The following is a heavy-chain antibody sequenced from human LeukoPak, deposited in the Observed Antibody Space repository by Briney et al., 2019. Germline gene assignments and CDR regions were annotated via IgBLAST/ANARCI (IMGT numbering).Heavy chain of an antibody. Sequence: PSETLSLTCTVSGDSISGSGYYWGWIRQSPGKGLEWIGSLYYSGTTYYNPSLKSRVTISADTSKNQFSLKVSSVTAADTAVYYCARRPEALHAFDIWGQGTTVTVSS. CDR1: GDSISGSGYY. CDR3: ARRPEALHAFDI. CDR2: LYYSGTT. J-gene: IGHJ3*02. V-gene: IGHV4-39*01.